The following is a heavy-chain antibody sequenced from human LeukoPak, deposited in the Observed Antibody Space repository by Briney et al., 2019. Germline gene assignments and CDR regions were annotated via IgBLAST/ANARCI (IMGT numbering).Heavy chain of an antibody. CDR1: GGTFSSYA. CDR3: AWEAGIAAAGTGFDY. D-gene: IGHD6-13*01. J-gene: IGHJ4*02. Sequence: SVKVSCKASGGTFSSYAISWVRQAPGQGLEWMGGIIPIFGTANYAQKFQGRVTITADESTSTAYMELSSLRSEDTAVYYCAWEAGIAAAGTGFDYWGQGTLVTVSS. CDR2: IIPIFGTA. V-gene: IGHV1-69*13.